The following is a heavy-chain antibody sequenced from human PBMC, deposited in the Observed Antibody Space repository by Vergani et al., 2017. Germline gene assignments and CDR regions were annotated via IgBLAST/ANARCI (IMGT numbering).Heavy chain of an antibody. CDR1: GFTFSSYS. CDR3: AGGVLRYFDWLGVDYYYYGMDV. V-gene: IGHV3-21*01. J-gene: IGHJ6*02. D-gene: IGHD3-9*01. CDR2: ISSSSSYI. Sequence: EVQLVESGGGLVKPGGSLRLSCAASGFTFSSYSMNWVRQAPGKGLEWVSSISSSSSYIYYADSVKGRFTISRDNAKNSLYLQMNSLRAEDTAVYYCAGGVLRYFDWLGVDYYYYGMDVWGQGTTVTVSS.